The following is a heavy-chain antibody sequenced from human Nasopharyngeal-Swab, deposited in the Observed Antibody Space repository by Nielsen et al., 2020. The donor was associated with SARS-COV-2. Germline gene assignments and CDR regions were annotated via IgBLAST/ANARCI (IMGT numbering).Heavy chain of an antibody. CDR2: IIPIIDVA. CDR3: ARGGWLRRSYYYSYYYMDV. V-gene: IGHV1-69*10. J-gene: IGHJ6*03. CDR1: GGTISSYA. D-gene: IGHD5-12*01. Sequence: SVKVSCKASGGTISSYAISWVRQAPGQRLEWMGGIIPIIDVAKYGQKFQGRVAITADKSTSTAYMELRSLRSDDTGVYYCARGGWLRRSYYYSYYYMDVWGKGTTVTVSS.